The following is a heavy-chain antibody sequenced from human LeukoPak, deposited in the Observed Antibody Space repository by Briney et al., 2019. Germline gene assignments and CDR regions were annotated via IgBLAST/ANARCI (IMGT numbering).Heavy chain of an antibody. CDR3: ARVRRLLIHDDAFDI. Sequence: ASVKVSCKASGYTFTSYGLSWVRQAPGQGLEWMGWISAYNGNTNYAQKLQGRVTMTTDTSTSTAYMELRSLRSDDTAVYYCARVRRLLIHDDAFDIWGRGTMVTVSS. CDR1: GYTFTSYG. CDR2: ISAYNGNT. J-gene: IGHJ3*02. D-gene: IGHD2-15*01. V-gene: IGHV1-18*01.